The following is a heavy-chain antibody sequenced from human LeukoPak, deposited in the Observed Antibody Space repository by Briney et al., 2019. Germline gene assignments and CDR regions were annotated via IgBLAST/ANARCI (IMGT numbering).Heavy chain of an antibody. V-gene: IGHV4-61*01. CDR2: IYYSGST. J-gene: IGHJ4*03. D-gene: IGHD3-9*01. CDR3: ASHSDILTGYYTIDY. CDR1: GGSVSSGSYY. Sequence: ETESLICTVSGGSVSSGSYYWSRIRQPPGKGLEWIGYIYYSGSTNYNPSLKSRVTISVDTSKNQFSLKLSSVTAADTAVYYCASHSDILTGYYTIDYWGNGTIVSASS.